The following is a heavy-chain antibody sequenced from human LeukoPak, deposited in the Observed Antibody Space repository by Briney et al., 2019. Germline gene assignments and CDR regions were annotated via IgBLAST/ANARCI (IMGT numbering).Heavy chain of an antibody. V-gene: IGHV3-15*01. Sequence: PGGSLRLSCAASGFTFSNAWMSWVRQAPGKGLEWVGRIKSKTDGGTTDYAAPVKGRFTISRDDSKNTLYPQMNSLKTEDRAVYYCTMYYHDGMHSGAFDIWGQGTRVPVSS. CDR1: GFTFSNAW. J-gene: IGHJ3*02. CDR2: IKSKTDGGTT. CDR3: TMYYHDGMHSGAFDI. D-gene: IGHD3-22*01.